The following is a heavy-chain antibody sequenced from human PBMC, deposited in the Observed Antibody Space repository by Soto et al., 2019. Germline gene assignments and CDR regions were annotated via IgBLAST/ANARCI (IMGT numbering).Heavy chain of an antibody. CDR3: GRVVRNYYYYYYMDV. D-gene: IGHD4-4*01. CDR1: GGSISSGGYY. Sequence: SETLSLTCTVSGGSISSGGYYWSWIRQHPGKGLEWIGYIYYSGSTYYNPSLKSRVTISVDTSKNQFSLKLSSVTAADTAVYYCGRVVRNYYYYYYMDVWGKGTTVTLSS. J-gene: IGHJ6*03. CDR2: IYYSGST. V-gene: IGHV4-31*03.